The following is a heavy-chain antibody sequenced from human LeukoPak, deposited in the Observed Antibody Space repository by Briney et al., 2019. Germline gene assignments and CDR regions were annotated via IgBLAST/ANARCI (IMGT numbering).Heavy chain of an antibody. V-gene: IGHV4-59*01. CDR3: ARASPDYGDRYYFDY. J-gene: IGHJ4*02. D-gene: IGHD4-17*01. CDR2: IYYSGST. CDR1: GGAISSYY. Sequence: PPETLSLICTLSGGAISSYYWSWIRQPPGKGLGWIGYIYYSGSTNYNPSLKSRVTISVDTSKNQFSLKLSSVTAADTAVYYCARASPDYGDRYYFDYWGQGTLVTVSS.